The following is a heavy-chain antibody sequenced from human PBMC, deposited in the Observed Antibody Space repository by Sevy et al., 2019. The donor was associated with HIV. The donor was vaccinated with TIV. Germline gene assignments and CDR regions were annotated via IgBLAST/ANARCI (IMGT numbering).Heavy chain of an antibody. D-gene: IGHD3-3*01. CDR2: ISYDGSNK. J-gene: IGHJ6*02. CDR3: AKGRITIFGVVIMAPPDV. V-gene: IGHV3-30*18. CDR1: GFTFSSYG. Sequence: GGSLRLSCAASGFTFSSYGMHWVRQAPGKGLEWVAVISYDGSNKYYADSVKGRFTISRDNSKNTLYLQMNSLRAEDTAVYYCAKGRITIFGVVIMAPPDVWGQGTTVTVSS.